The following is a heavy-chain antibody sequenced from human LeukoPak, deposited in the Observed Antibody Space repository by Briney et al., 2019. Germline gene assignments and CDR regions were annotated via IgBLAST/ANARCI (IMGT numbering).Heavy chain of an antibody. Sequence: PSETLSLTCTVSGGSISSSSHYWVWIRQPPGKGLEWIGSIYYSGSTYYNPSHPSLKSRVTISVDTSKNQLSLNLSSVTAADTAVYYCARGGNRIAYYYYGMDVWGQGTTVTVSS. D-gene: IGHD2-21*01. CDR2: IYYSGST. CDR3: ARGGNRIAYYYYGMDV. V-gene: IGHV4-39*07. J-gene: IGHJ6*02. CDR1: GGSISSSSHY.